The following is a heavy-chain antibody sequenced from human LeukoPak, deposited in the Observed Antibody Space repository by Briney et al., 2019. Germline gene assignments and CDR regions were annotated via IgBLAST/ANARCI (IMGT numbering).Heavy chain of an antibody. D-gene: IGHD6-19*01. CDR2: IYYTGST. CDR1: GGSISSSSYC. J-gene: IGHJ4*02. Sequence: SETLSLTCTVSGGSISSSSYCWGWIRQPPGKGLEWIGSIYYTGSTYYNPSLKSRVTISIDTSKNQFSLKLRSVTAADTSLYYCARHQPPSTLFSGIPVTGPFDYWGQGTLVTVSS. CDR3: ARHQPPSTLFSGIPVTGPFDY. V-gene: IGHV4-39*01.